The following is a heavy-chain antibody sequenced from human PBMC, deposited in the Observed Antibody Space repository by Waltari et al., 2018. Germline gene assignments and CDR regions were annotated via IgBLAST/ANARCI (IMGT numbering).Heavy chain of an antibody. CDR3: VVGRINMVH. V-gene: IGHV3-7*01. CDR2: IKEDGSEK. J-gene: IGHJ4*02. CDR1: GFTFSNYW. D-gene: IGHD3-10*01. Sequence: EVQVVESGGGLVQVGGCLRLSCAASGFTFSNYWMPWVRQAPGKGLEWVANIKEDGSEKYYVDSVKGRFTISRDNAKNSLYLQMNSLRAEDTAVYYCVVGRINMVHWGQGTLLSVSS.